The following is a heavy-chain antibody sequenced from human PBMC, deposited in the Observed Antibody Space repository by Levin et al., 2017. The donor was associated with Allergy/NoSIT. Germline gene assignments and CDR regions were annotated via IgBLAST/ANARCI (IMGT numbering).Heavy chain of an antibody. D-gene: IGHD6-13*01. J-gene: IGHJ5*02. CDR1: GGSISSGDYY. Sequence: SQTLSLTCTVSGGSISSGDYYWSWIRQPPGKGLEWIGYIYYSGSTYYNPSLKSRVTISVDTSKNQFSLKLSSVTAADTAVYYCAREVRDSSSWRRYNWFDPWGQGTLVTVSS. CDR2: IYYSGST. CDR3: AREVRDSSSWRRYNWFDP. V-gene: IGHV4-30-4*01.